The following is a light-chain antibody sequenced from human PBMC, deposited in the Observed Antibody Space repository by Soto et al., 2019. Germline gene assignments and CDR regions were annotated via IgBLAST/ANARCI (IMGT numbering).Light chain of an antibody. J-gene: IGKJ1*01. CDR2: GAS. CDR3: QQYNNGWT. Sequence: EIVMTKSPATQSVSPGERATLSCRASQRVSSNLAWYQQKPGQAPRLLIYGASTRATGIPARFSGSGSGTEFTLTISSLQCEDFAVYYCQQYNNGWTFGQGTKVEIK. CDR1: QRVSSN. V-gene: IGKV3-15*01.